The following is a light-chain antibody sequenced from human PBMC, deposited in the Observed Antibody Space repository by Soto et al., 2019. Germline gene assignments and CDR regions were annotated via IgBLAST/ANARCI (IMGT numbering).Light chain of an antibody. CDR1: QSISSY. CDR3: QQCYSTPLA. J-gene: IGKJ3*01. CDR2: AAS. V-gene: IGKV1-39*01. Sequence: DIQMTQSPSSLSASVGDRVTITCRASQSISSYLNWYQQKPGKAPKLLIYAASSLQSGVPSRFSGSGSGTDFTLTISSLQPEDFATYYCQQCYSTPLACGPGTKVDSK.